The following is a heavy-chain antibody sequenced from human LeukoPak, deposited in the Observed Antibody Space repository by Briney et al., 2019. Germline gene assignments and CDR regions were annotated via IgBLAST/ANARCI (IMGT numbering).Heavy chain of an antibody. V-gene: IGHV3-30-3*01. CDR2: ISNDGTEK. CDR1: EFTFNNYG. CDR3: ARVRVILTTMASFSY. D-gene: IGHD3-9*01. Sequence: GGSLRLSCTAFEFTFNNYGMHWVRQAPGKGLEWVAVISNDGTEKYYADSVKGRFTISRDNPENTLYLQLNSLRPDDTGVYYCARVRVILTTMASFSYWGLGTLVTVSS. J-gene: IGHJ4*02.